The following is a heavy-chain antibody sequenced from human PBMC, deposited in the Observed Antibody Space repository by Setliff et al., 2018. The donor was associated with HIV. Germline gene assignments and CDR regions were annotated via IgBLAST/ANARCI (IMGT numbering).Heavy chain of an antibody. V-gene: IGHV4-61*09. CDR1: GGSISSGSYY. J-gene: IGHJ4*02. Sequence: SETLSLTCTVSGGSISSGSYYWSWIQQPAGKGLEWIGHIYTSGTTVYNHFIKSRVTISGDTSKNQFSLKQTSVSAADTAVYDCARVLWGNPRDWGQGTLVTVSS. D-gene: IGHD7-27*01. CDR3: ARVLWGNPRD. CDR2: IYTSGTT.